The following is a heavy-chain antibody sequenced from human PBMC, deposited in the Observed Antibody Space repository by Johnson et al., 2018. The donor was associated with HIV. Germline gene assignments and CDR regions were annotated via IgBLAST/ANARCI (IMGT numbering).Heavy chain of an antibody. V-gene: IGHV3-30*04. CDR2: ISYDGSNK. CDR1: GFTFSTYA. D-gene: IGHD1-26*01. J-gene: IGHJ3*02. Sequence: QMQLVESGGGVVRPGRSLRLSCAASGFTFSTYAMHWVRQAPGKGLEWVAAISYDGSNKYYADSVKGRFTISRDNSKNTLYLQMNSLRAEDTALYYCARDRTGGSYPRAFDIWGQGTMVTVSS. CDR3: ARDRTGGSYPRAFDI.